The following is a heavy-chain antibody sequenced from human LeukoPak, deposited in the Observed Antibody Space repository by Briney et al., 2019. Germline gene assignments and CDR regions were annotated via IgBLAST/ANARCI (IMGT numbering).Heavy chain of an antibody. Sequence: GRSLRLSCAVSGFTLSSYGMHWVRQAPGKGLEWVAVIWYDGSNKYYADSVKGRFTISRDSSKNTLDLQMNSLRAEDTAVYYCVRVGYTNYGIDYWGQGTLVSVSS. D-gene: IGHD4-11*01. CDR3: VRVGYTNYGIDY. J-gene: IGHJ4*02. V-gene: IGHV3-33*01. CDR2: IWYDGSNK. CDR1: GFTLSSYG.